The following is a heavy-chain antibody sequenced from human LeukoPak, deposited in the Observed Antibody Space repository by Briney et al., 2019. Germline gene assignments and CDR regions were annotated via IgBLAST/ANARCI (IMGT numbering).Heavy chain of an antibody. V-gene: IGHV4-4*07. CDR2: IYTSGST. Sequence: SETLSLTCTVSGGSISNYYWSWIRQPAGKGLEWIGRIYTSGSTNYNPSLKSRVTMSVDTSKNQFSLKLSSVTAADTAVYYCARGRTDSSGHHYIGAFEIWGQGTVVTVSS. CDR3: ARGRTDSSGHHYIGAFEI. J-gene: IGHJ3*02. D-gene: IGHD3-22*01. CDR1: GGSISNYY.